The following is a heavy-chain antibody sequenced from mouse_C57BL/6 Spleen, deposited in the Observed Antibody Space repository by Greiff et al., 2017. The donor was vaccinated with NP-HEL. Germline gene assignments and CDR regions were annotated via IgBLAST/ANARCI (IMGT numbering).Heavy chain of an antibody. Sequence: DVKLVESEGGLVQPGSSMKLSCTASGFTFSDYYMAWVRQVPEKGLEWVANINYDGSSTYYLDSLKSRFIISRDNAKNILYLQMSSLKSEDTATYYCARGTTGGFAYWGQGTLVTVSA. J-gene: IGHJ3*01. CDR3: ARGTTGGFAY. D-gene: IGHD1-1*01. CDR1: GFTFSDYY. V-gene: IGHV5-16*01. CDR2: INYDGSST.